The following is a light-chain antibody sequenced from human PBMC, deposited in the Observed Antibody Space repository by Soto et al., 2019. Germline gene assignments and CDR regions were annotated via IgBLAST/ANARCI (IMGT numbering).Light chain of an antibody. V-gene: IGKV1-27*01. J-gene: IGKJ4*01. CDR2: AAS. Sequence: DIQMTQSPSSLSASVGDTVTITCRASQGVADHLAWYQQKPGAVPELLISAASTLESGVPSRFCGSGSKKAFTLPTTSLQPGDVASHYCQEYDSVRLTFGGGTKGEVK. CDR3: QEYDSVRLT. CDR1: QGVADH.